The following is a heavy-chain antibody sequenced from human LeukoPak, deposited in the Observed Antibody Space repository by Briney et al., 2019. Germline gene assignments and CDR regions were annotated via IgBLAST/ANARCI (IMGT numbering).Heavy chain of an antibody. Sequence: SETLSLTCIVSGGSIISGDYYWSWIRQPPGKGLEWIGYIDHNGDTYYNPSLKSRVSMSVDTSKNQFSLKLSSVTAADTAVYYCARAGVVPAAINRAFDIWGQGSVVTVSS. CDR1: GGSIISGDYY. CDR2: IDHNGDT. V-gene: IGHV4-30-4*08. CDR3: ARAGVVPAAINRAFDI. D-gene: IGHD2-2*02. J-gene: IGHJ3*02.